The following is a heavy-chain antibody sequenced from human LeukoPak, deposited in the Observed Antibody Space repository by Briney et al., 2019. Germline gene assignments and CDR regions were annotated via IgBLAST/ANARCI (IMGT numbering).Heavy chain of an antibody. V-gene: IGHV3-9*01. D-gene: IGHD3-10*01. CDR2: ISRNSGTI. J-gene: IGHJ4*02. CDR1: GFIFDDYA. CDR3: AKDMEGSGSYSNVFDY. Sequence: GRSLRLSCAASGFIFDDYAIHWVRQAPGKGLEWVSGISRNSGTIGYADSVKGRFTISRDSAKNSQYLQMNSLRVEDTALYYCAKDMEGSGSYSNVFDYWGQGTLVTVSS.